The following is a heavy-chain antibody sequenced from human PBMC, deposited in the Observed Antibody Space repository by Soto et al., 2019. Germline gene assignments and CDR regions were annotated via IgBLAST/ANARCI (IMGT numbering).Heavy chain of an antibody. CDR1: GGTFGTYT. D-gene: IGHD3-16*01. Sequence: QVQLVQSGAEVKMPGSSVKVSCKASGGTFGTYTISWVRQAPGQGLEWMGKVNPMENVVNYAQNFQGRVTITADRYRSTAYMEMSSLTSEDTAVFYCARAWGTVNPGDVWGQGTMVIVSS. V-gene: IGHV1-69*02. CDR3: ARAWGTVNPGDV. CDR2: VNPMENVV. J-gene: IGHJ3*01.